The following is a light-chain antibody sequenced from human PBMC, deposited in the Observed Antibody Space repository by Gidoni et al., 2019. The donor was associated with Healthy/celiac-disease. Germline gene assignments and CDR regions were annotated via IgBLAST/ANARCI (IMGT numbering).Light chain of an antibody. V-gene: IGLV3-1*01. CDR2: QDS. CDR3: QAWDSSTGGV. J-gene: IGLJ2*01. Sequence: SYELTQPPSVSVSPGQTASITCSGDKLGDKYACWYQQKPGQSHVLVIYQDSKRPSGIPERFSGSNSGNTATLTISGTQAMDEADYYCQAWDSSTGGVFGGGTKLTVL. CDR1: KLGDKY.